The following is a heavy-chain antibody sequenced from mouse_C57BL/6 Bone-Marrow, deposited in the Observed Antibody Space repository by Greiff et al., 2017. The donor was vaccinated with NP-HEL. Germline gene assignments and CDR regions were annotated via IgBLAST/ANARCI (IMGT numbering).Heavy chain of an antibody. CDR2: ISSGGDYI. CDR3: TRDGSNYPFDY. Sequence: EVKLMESGEGLVKPGGSLKLSCAASGFTFSSYAMSWVRQTPEQRLEWVAYISSGGDYIYYADTVKGRFTISRDNARNTLYLQMSSLKSEDTAMYYCTRDGSNYPFDYWGQGTTLTVSS. J-gene: IGHJ2*01. V-gene: IGHV5-9-1*02. CDR1: GFTFSSYA. D-gene: IGHD2-5*01.